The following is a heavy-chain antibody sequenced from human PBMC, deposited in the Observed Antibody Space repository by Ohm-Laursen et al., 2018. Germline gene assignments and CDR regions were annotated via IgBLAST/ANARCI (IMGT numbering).Heavy chain of an antibody. J-gene: IGHJ5*02. Sequence: SLRLSCAASGFIVCSNDMSWVRQAPGEGLEWVSVIYSGGSTYLADSVKGRFTISRDNSKNTLYLQMNSLSTDDTAVYYCALVSRGWFDPWGQGTLVTVSS. D-gene: IGHD2-15*01. V-gene: IGHV3-53*01. CDR3: ALVSRGWFDP. CDR2: IYSGGST. CDR1: GFIVCSND.